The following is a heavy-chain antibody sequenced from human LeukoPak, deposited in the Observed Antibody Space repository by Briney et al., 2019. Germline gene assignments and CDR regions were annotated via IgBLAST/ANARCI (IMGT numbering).Heavy chain of an antibody. CDR2: IYYSEST. CDR3: ARHGPVGATTYDC. Sequence: SETLSLTCTVSGGSISSYYWSWIRQPPGKGLEWIGYIYYSESTNYNPSLKSRVTISVDTSKNQFSLKLSSVTAADTAVYYCARHGPVGATTYDCWGQGTLVTVSS. J-gene: IGHJ4*02. V-gene: IGHV4-59*08. CDR1: GGSISSYY. D-gene: IGHD1-26*01.